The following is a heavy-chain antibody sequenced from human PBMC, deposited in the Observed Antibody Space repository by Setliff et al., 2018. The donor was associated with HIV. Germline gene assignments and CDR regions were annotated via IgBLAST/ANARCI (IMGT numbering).Heavy chain of an antibody. CDR1: GGTFSSYT. CDR3: ARAPSLVHDAFDI. V-gene: IGHV1-69*02. J-gene: IGHJ3*02. CDR2: IIPILGIA. Sequence: SVKVSCKASGGTFSSYTITWVRQAPGQGLDWMGRIIPILGIADYALKFQGRVSISADKSTSTAYMELSSLRSEDTAVFYCARAPSLVHDAFDIWGQGTMVTVSS. D-gene: IGHD3-10*01.